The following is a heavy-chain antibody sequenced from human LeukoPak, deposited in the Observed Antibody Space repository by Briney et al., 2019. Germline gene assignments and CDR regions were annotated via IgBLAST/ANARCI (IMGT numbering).Heavy chain of an antibody. CDR2: IIPIFGTA. D-gene: IGHD6-19*01. J-gene: IGHJ3*02. V-gene: IGHV1-69*13. CDR3: ARESLNGVAGNDAFDI. CDR1: GGTFSSYA. Sequence: ASVRVSCKASGGTFSSYAISWVRQAPGQGLEWMGGIIPIFGTANYAQKFQGRVTITADESTSTAYMELSSLRSEDTAVYYCARESLNGVAGNDAFDIWGQGTMVTVSS.